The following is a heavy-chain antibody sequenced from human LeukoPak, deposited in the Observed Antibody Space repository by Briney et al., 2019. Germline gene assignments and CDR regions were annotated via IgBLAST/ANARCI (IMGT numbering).Heavy chain of an antibody. CDR3: ARESYGSGSYYYYYYYMDV. CDR2: IYTSGST. Sequence: PSQTLSLTCTVSGGSISSGSYYWSWIRQPAGKGLEWIGRIYTSGSTNYNPSLKSRVTISVDTSKNQFSLKLSSVTAADTAVYYCARESYGSGSYYYYYYYMDVWGKGTTVTISS. V-gene: IGHV4-61*02. J-gene: IGHJ6*03. D-gene: IGHD3-10*01. CDR1: GGSISSGSYY.